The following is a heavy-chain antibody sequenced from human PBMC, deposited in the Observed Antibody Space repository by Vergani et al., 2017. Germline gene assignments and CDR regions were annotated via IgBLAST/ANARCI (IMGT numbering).Heavy chain of an antibody. CDR1: GGSIRNNNYC. Sequence: QLQLQESGPGLVKPSETLSLTCTVSGGSIRNNNYCWGWVRQPPGKGLEWIGSISSSGSPYYNPTLKSRLAFSVDTSKNLFSLRLKSVTATDTGMYYCARPVGPSAIADGYHVWGQGTMVTVS. J-gene: IGHJ3*01. CDR3: ARPVGPSAIADGYHV. V-gene: IGHV4-39*02. D-gene: IGHD3-10*01. CDR2: ISSSGSP.